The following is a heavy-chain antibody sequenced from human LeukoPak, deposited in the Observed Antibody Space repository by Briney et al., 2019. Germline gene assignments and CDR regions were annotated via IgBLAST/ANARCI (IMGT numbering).Heavy chain of an antibody. CDR1: GGSIGGYY. D-gene: IGHD3-22*01. CDR2: IYSSGNT. V-gene: IGHV4-59*12. Sequence: SETLSLTCNVSGGSIGGYYWSWIRQPPGKGLEWIGYIYSSGNTNYNPSLKSRVTISLDTSRNQFSLKLNSVTAADTAVYYCAKSNGYGLIDIWGQGTMVTVSS. CDR3: AKSNGYGLIDI. J-gene: IGHJ3*02.